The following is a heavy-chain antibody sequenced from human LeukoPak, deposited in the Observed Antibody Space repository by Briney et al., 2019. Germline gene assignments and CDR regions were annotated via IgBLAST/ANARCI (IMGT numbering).Heavy chain of an antibody. CDR3: ARDFVSYRFGLDVDYFDY. V-gene: IGHV4-4*07. CDR2: IYTSGST. CDR1: GGSISSYY. D-gene: IGHD3-16*01. J-gene: IGHJ4*02. Sequence: PSETLSLTCTVSGGSISSYYWSWIRQPAGKGLEWIGRIYTSGSTNYSPSLKSRVTMSVDTSKNQFSLKLSSVTAADTAVYYCARDFVSYRFGLDVDYFDYWGQGTLVTVSS.